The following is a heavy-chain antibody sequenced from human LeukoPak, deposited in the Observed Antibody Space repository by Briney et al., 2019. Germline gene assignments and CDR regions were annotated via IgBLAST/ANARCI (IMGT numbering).Heavy chain of an antibody. CDR2: VNRDGSST. CDR1: GFTFSDYW. J-gene: IGHJ4*02. CDR3: ARDRSISAAGDTY. Sequence: GGSLRLSCAASGFTFSDYWMHWVRQAPGKGLVGFSRVNRDGSSTSYADSVKGRFTISRDNAKNTLSLQMNSLRAEDTAVYYCARDRSISAAGDTYWGQGTLVTVSS. D-gene: IGHD6-13*01. V-gene: IGHV3-74*01.